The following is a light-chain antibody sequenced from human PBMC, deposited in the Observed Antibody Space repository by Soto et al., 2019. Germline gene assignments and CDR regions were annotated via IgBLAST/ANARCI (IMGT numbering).Light chain of an antibody. J-gene: IGLJ1*01. CDR3: GSYTTSSNYV. CDR2: DVS. V-gene: IGLV2-14*01. CDR1: SSDIDAYNY. Sequence: QSVLTQPASVSGSRGQSITISCTGTSSDIDAYNYVSWYQQHPGKAPKLMIYDVSNRPSGISNRFSGSKSGNTASLTISGLQAEDEADYYCGSYTTSSNYVFGTGTKVTVL.